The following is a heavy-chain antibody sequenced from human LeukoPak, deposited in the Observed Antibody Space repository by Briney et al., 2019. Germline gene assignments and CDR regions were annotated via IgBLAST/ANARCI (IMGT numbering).Heavy chain of an antibody. J-gene: IGHJ6*02. V-gene: IGHV3-7*03. Sequence: GGSLRLSCAASGFTFSDYWMSWVRQAPGKGLEWVANIKPDGSEKYYVDSVKGRFTISRDNAKNSLYLQMSNLRAEDTAVYFCARGGGLDVWGQGATVTVSS. CDR1: GFTFSDYW. D-gene: IGHD3-16*01. CDR3: ARGGGLDV. CDR2: IKPDGSEK.